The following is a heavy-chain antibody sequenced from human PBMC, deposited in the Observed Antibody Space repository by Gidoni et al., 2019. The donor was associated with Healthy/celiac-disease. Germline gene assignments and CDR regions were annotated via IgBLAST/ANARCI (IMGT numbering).Heavy chain of an antibody. J-gene: IGHJ4*02. CDR3: AKDISPGVRGVTFDY. D-gene: IGHD3-10*01. V-gene: IGHV3-9*01. CDR2: ISWNSGSI. Sequence: EVQLVESVGGLVQPGCSLSLSCAASGFPFVFYALHWFLLAPQYAMHWDRQDPGKGLEWVSGISWNSGSIGNADSVKGRFTISRDNAKNSLYLQMNSLRAEDTALYYCAKDISPGVRGVTFDYWGQGTLVTVSS. CDR1: GFPFVFYALHWFLLAPQYA.